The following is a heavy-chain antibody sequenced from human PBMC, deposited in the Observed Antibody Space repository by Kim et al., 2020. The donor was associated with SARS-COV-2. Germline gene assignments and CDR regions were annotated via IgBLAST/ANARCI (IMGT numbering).Heavy chain of an antibody. CDR3: ARGTRQWLSRHYYYYMDV. CDR1: GGSFSGYY. CDR2: INHSGST. V-gene: IGHV4-34*01. D-gene: IGHD6-19*01. Sequence: SETLSLTCAVYGGSFSGYYWSWIRQPPGKGLEWIGEINHSGSTNYNPSLKSRVTISVDTSKNQFSLKLSSVTAADTAVYYCARGTRQWLSRHYYYYMDVWGTETAVTVSS. J-gene: IGHJ6*03.